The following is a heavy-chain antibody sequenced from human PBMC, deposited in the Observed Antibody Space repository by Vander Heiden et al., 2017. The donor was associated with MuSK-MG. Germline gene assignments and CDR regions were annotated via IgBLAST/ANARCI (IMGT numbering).Heavy chain of an antibody. D-gene: IGHD6-19*01. V-gene: IGHV3-11*06. J-gene: IGHJ5*02. CDR3: ARGRYSSGP. Sequence: QVQLVESGGDLVKPGGSLRLSCTASGFTFSDYYMSWIRPAPGKGLGWISYIGRGGGHTIYADSVKGRFTISRDNAENSLYLKMNSLAAEDTAVYYCARGRYSSGPWGQGTLVTVSS. CDR2: IGRGGGHT. CDR1: GFTFSDYY.